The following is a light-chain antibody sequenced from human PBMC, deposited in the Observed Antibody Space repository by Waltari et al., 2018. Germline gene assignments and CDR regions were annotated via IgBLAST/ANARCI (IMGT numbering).Light chain of an antibody. CDR2: DAS. CDR1: QSVSSY. CDR3: QQRSNWPPFT. J-gene: IGKJ3*01. V-gene: IGKV3-11*01. Sequence: EIVLTQSPATLSLSPGERAPLSCRASQSVSSYLAWYQQKPGQAPRHLIYDASNRATGIPARFSGSGSGTDFTLTISSLEPEDFAVYYCQQRSNWPPFTFGPGTKVDIK.